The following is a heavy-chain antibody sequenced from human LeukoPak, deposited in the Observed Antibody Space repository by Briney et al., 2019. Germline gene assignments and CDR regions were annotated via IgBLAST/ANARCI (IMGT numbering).Heavy chain of an antibody. Sequence: GGSLRLSCAASGFTFSSYSMNWVRQAPGKGLEWVSHIGRGITYADSVKGRFTISRDNTKNSVYLQMNSLRAEDTAVYYCARDQFYCSGGSCSRGDDYWGQGTLVTVSS. CDR1: GFTFSSYS. J-gene: IGHJ4*02. V-gene: IGHV3-48*04. CDR2: IGRGIT. CDR3: ARDQFYCSGGSCSRGDDY. D-gene: IGHD2-15*01.